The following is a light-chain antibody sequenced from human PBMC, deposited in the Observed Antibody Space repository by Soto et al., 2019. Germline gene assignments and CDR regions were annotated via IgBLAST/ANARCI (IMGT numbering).Light chain of an antibody. J-gene: IGKJ5*01. CDR3: QQRSHGTPRIT. V-gene: IGKV3-11*01. Sequence: EIVLTQSPATLYLSKGERATLSCRASQSVSSYLDWYQQNPGQAPRLLIYDASNRATGLPARFSGSGSGTDFTLTISSVEPEDCAVYNGQQRSHGTPRITFGQGTRLEIK. CDR2: DAS. CDR1: QSVSSY.